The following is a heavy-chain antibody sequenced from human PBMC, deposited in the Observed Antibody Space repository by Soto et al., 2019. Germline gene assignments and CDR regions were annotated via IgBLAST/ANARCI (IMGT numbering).Heavy chain of an antibody. CDR3: AREIGEYLTSWYFDL. CDR2: IIPILGIA. CDR1: GGTFSSYT. J-gene: IGHJ2*01. V-gene: IGHV1-69*08. D-gene: IGHD2-2*01. Sequence: QVQLVQSGAEVKKPGSSVKVSCKASGGTFSSYTISWVRQAPGQGLEWMGRIIPILGIANYAQKFQGRVTLXADXSXTTAYMELSSLRSEDTAVYYCAREIGEYLTSWYFDLWGRGTLVTVSS.